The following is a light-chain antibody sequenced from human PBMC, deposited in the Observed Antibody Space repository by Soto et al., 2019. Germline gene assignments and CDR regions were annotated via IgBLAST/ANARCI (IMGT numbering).Light chain of an antibody. CDR2: DAS. Sequence: EIVLTQSPAPLSLSPGERATLSCRASQSISNFLAWYQQKPGQAPRLLIYDASKRATDIPDRFIGSGSGTDFTLTINSLEPEDFAVYYCHQRSNWPPFTFGGGTKVDIK. CDR3: HQRSNWPPFT. V-gene: IGKV3-11*01. CDR1: QSISNF. J-gene: IGKJ4*01.